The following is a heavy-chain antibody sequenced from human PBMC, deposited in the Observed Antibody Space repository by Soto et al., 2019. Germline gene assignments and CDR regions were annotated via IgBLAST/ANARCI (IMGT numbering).Heavy chain of an antibody. CDR3: ARDRGYYGSGSYYILHYWCGMDV. Sequence: EVQLVESGGGLVQPGGSLRLSCAASGFTVSSNYMSWVRQAPGKGLEWVSGIYSGGSTYYADSVKGRFTISRDNAKNTMYFQMNSLRAEDTAVYYCARDRGYYGSGSYYILHYWCGMDVGGQGTTVTVSS. V-gene: IGHV3-66*01. CDR1: GFTVSSNY. CDR2: IYSGGST. J-gene: IGHJ6*02. D-gene: IGHD3-10*01.